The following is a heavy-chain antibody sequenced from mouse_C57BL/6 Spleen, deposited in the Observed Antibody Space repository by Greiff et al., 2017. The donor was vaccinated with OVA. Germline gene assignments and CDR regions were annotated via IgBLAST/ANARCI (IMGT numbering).Heavy chain of an antibody. D-gene: IGHD1-1*01. CDR2: INPGSGGT. CDR1: GYAFTNYL. V-gene: IGHV1-54*01. CDR3: ARSFTTVVATPY. J-gene: IGHJ3*01. Sequence: QVQLKQSGAELVRPGTSVKVSCKASGYAFTNYLIEWVKQRPGQGLEWIGVINPGSGGTNYNEKFKGKATLTADKSSSTAYMQLSSLTSEDSAVYFCARSFTTVVATPYWGQGTLVTVSA.